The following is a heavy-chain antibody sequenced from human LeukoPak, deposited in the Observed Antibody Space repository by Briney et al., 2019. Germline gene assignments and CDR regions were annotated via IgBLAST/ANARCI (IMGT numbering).Heavy chain of an antibody. J-gene: IGHJ4*02. CDR3: AKEAQGCSITSCYFDS. V-gene: IGHV3-23*01. Sequence: PGGSLRLSCAASGFTFVGNAVTWVRQAPGKGLEWVSTISGSGGNTYYADSVKGRFTISRDNSKNTLFLQMNSLRAEDTAVYYCAKEAQGCSITSCYFDSWGQGTLVTVSS. CDR2: ISGSGGNT. D-gene: IGHD2-2*01. CDR1: GFTFVGNA.